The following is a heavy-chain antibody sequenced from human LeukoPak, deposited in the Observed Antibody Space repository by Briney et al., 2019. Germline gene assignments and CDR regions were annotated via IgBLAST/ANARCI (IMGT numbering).Heavy chain of an antibody. V-gene: IGHV4-34*03. CDR2: INHSGST. J-gene: IGHJ2*01. D-gene: IGHD1-26*01. CDR1: GGSFSGYY. Sequence: SETLSLTCAVYGGSFSGYYWSWIRQPPGKGLEWIGEINHSGSTNYNPSLKSRVTISVDTSKNQFSLKLSSVTAADTAVYYCRTWELLHWYFDLWGRGTLVTVSS. CDR3: RTWELLHWYFDL.